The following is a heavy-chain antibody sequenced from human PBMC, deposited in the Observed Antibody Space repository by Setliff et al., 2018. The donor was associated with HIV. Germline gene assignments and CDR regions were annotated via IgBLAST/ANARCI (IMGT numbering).Heavy chain of an antibody. V-gene: IGHV1-69*04. CDR1: GGTLRSYG. D-gene: IGHD6-13*01. CDR3: VTSSSWSSRLNF. Sequence: SVKVSCKASGGTLRSYGMTWVRQAPGQGLEWMGTVIPVRDMANYAEKFQGRVTITADRSTSTSYMELRGLRSEDTAVYYCVTSSSWSSRLNFWGQGMLVTVSS. J-gene: IGHJ4*02. CDR2: VIPVRDMA.